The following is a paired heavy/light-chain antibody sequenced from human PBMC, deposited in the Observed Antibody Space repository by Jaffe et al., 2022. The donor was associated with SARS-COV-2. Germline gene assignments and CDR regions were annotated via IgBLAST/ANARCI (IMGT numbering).Light chain of an antibody. Sequence: QLVLTQSPSASASLGASVKLTCTLSSGHSSNTIAWHQQQPEKGPRYLMKLNSDGSHTKGDGIPDRFSGSSSGAERYLTISSLQSEDEADYYCQTWGTGIWVFGGGTKLTVL. CDR3: QTWGTGIWV. CDR1: SGHSSNT. CDR2: LNSDGSH. V-gene: IGLV4-69*01. J-gene: IGLJ3*02.
Heavy chain of an antibody. D-gene: IGHD1-26*01. CDR2: ISGSGGST. J-gene: IGHJ4*02. CDR1: GFIFSTYA. Sequence: EVQLLESGGGLVQPGVSLRLSCAASGFIFSTYAMNWVRQAPGKGLEWVSAISGSGGSTFYADSVKGRFTISRDNSKNTLYLEMNNLGAEDTALYYCVRQYSGSYRIFDYWGQGTLVTVSS. CDR3: VRQYSGSYRIFDY. V-gene: IGHV3-23*01.